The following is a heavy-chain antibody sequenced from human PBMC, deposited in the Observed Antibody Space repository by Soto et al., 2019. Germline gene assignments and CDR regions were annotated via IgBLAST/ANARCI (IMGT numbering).Heavy chain of an antibody. Sequence: ASVKVSCKASGYTFTIYGINWVRQAPGQGLEWMGWISPDNGNTNYAQKLQGRVTMTTDTSTSTAYMELRSLRSDDTAVYYCARALGYSGYAGMDVWGQGTKVTV. V-gene: IGHV1-18*01. CDR1: GYTFTIYG. D-gene: IGHD5-12*01. CDR2: ISPDNGNT. J-gene: IGHJ6*02. CDR3: ARALGYSGYAGMDV.